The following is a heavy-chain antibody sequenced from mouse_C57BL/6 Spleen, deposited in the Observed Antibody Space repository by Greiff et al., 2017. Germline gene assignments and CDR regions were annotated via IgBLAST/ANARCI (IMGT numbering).Heavy chain of an antibody. V-gene: IGHV2-2*01. J-gene: IGHJ4*01. CDR1: GFSLTSYG. D-gene: IGHD2-1*01. CDR2: IWSGGST. CDR3: ARKGGNYVGAMDY. Sequence: VKLVESGPGLVQPSQSLSITCTVSGFSLTSYGVHWVRQSPGKGLEWLGVIWSGGSTDYNAAFISRLSISKDNSKSQVFFKMNSLQADDTAIYDCARKGGNYVGAMDYWGQGTSVTVSS.